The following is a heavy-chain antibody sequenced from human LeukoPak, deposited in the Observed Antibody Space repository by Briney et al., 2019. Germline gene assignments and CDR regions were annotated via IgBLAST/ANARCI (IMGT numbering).Heavy chain of an antibody. CDR1: GFIFNNYA. Sequence: GGSLRLSCAGSGFIFNNYAMHWVRQPPGKGLEWVSGISWNSGSIDYAGSVKGRFTISRDNAKNSLYLQMNSLRVEDTAFYYCAKDNRRHYTSGPNPDSLHWGQGALVTVSS. J-gene: IGHJ4*02. CDR2: ISWNSGSI. V-gene: IGHV3-9*01. D-gene: IGHD6-19*01. CDR3: AKDNRRHYTSGPNPDSLH.